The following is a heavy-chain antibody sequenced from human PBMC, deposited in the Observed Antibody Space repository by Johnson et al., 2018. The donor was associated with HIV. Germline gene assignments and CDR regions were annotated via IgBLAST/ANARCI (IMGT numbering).Heavy chain of an antibody. CDR3: AKDKGGSGAKDAFDI. CDR1: GFSFSNYG. D-gene: IGHD6-19*01. CDR2: VLYDGSNK. J-gene: IGHJ3*02. Sequence: QVQLVESGGGVVQPGGSLRLSCAASGFSFSNYGMHWVRQAPGKGLEWVAFVLYDGSNKYYADSVKGRFTISRDNSKNTLYLQMNSLRAEDTAVYYCAKDKGGSGAKDAFDIWGQGTMVTVSS. V-gene: IGHV3-30*02.